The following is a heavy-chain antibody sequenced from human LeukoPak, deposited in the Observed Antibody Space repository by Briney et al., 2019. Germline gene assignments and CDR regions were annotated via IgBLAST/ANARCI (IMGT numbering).Heavy chain of an antibody. CDR2: ISYDGSNK. CDR1: GFTFSSYA. CDR3: AKDPEYSSSWDFDY. D-gene: IGHD6-6*01. Sequence: GGSLRLSCAASGFTFSSYAMHWVRQAPGKGLEWAAVISYDGSNKYYADSVKGRFTISRDNSKNTLWLQMNSLRDEDTGVYYCAKDPEYSSSWDFDYWGQGTLVTVSS. J-gene: IGHJ4*02. V-gene: IGHV3-30-3*01.